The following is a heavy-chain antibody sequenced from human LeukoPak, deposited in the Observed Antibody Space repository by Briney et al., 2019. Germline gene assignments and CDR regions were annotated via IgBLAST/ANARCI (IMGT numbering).Heavy chain of an antibody. CDR3: ARDRGHCSSTSCLHYMDV. J-gene: IGHJ6*03. CDR2: IHYSGST. V-gene: IGHV4-59*01. Sequence: SETLSLTCTVSGGSITNYYWTWIRQPPGKGLEWIGYIHYSGSTNYNPSLKSRVTTSVDTSKSQFSLKLSSVTAADTAVYYCARDRGHCSSTSCLHYMDVWGKGTTVTVSS. CDR1: GGSITNYY. D-gene: IGHD2-2*01.